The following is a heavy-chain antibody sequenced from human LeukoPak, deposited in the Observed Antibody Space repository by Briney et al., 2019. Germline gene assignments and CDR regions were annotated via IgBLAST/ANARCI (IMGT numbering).Heavy chain of an antibody. CDR3: TRDLDIVATIINV. Sequence: ASVKVSCKASGYTFTGYYIHWVRQAPGQGPEWMGWINPVNGVSEYAQKFQGRVNMTRDTSTSTVYMELNRLTSNDTAIYFCTRDLDIVATIINVWGQGTLVTVSS. CDR2: INPVNGVS. CDR1: GYTFTGYY. V-gene: IGHV1-2*02. D-gene: IGHD2-21*01. J-gene: IGHJ4*02.